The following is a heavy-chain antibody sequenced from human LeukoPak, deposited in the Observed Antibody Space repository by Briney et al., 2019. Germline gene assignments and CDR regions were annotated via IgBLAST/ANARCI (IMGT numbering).Heavy chain of an antibody. CDR3: ARDPYSSTWSYGMDI. J-gene: IGHJ6*02. CDR2: IKQDESEK. D-gene: IGHD6-13*01. V-gene: IGHV3-7*05. CDR1: GFTLSNYW. Sequence: PGGSLRLSCTASGFTLSNYWMSWVRQTPEKGLEWVANIKQDESEKVYVDSVKGRFTISRDNAKSSLCLQMSGLRADDTAVYYCARDPYSSTWSYGMDIWGQGTTVTVSS.